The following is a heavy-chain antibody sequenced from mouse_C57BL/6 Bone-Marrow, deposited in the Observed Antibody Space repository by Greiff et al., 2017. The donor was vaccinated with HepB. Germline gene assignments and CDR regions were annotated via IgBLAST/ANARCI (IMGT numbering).Heavy chain of an antibody. V-gene: IGHV5-12*01. CDR2: ISNGGGST. J-gene: IGHJ1*03. CDR3: ARRRLYYYGSSFYWYFDV. CDR1: GFTFSDYY. Sequence: EVQLQESGGDLVKPGGSLKLSCAASGFTFSDYYMYWVRQTPEKRLEWVAYISNGGGSTYYPDTVKGRFTISRDNAKNTLYLQRSRLKSEDTAMYYCARRRLYYYGSSFYWYFDVWGTGTTVTVSS. D-gene: IGHD1-1*01.